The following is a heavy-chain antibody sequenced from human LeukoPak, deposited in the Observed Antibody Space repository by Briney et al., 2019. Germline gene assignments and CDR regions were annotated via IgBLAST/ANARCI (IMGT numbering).Heavy chain of an antibody. V-gene: IGHV4-39*01. Sequence: SETLSLTCAVYGGSFSGYYWGWIRQPPGKGLEWIGSIYYSGSTYYNPSLKSRVTISVDTSKNQFSLKLSSVTAADTAVYYCARHVAYYYYMDVWGKGTTVTVSS. CDR1: GGSFSGYY. J-gene: IGHJ6*03. CDR3: ARHVAYYYYMDV. CDR2: IYYSGST.